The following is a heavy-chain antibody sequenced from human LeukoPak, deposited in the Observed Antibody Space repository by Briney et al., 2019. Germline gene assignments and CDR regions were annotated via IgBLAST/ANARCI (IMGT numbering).Heavy chain of an antibody. CDR2: IYYSGST. CDR3: ARVSRDGYNLDY. CDR1: GGSISSHY. Sequence: PSETLSLTCTVSGGSISSHYWSWIRQPPGKGLEWIGYIYYSGSTNYNPSLKSRVTISVDTSKNQFSLKLSSVTAADTAVYYCARVSRDGYNLDYWGQGTLVTVSS. V-gene: IGHV4-59*08. J-gene: IGHJ4*02. D-gene: IGHD5-24*01.